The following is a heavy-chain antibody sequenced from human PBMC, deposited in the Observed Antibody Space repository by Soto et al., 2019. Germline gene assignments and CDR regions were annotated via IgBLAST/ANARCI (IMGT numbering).Heavy chain of an antibody. CDR3: ARGFDCGGDCYYFDY. CDR1: GGTFSSYA. J-gene: IGHJ4*02. CDR2: IIPIFDTA. D-gene: IGHD2-21*02. V-gene: IGHV1-69*01. Sequence: QVQLVQSGAEVKKPGSSVKVSCKAAGGTFSSYAISWVRQAPGQGLEWMGGIIPIFDTANYSQKFQGRVTITADEPTSTAYMELSSLRSEHTAVYYCARGFDCGGDCYYFDYWGQGTLVTVSS.